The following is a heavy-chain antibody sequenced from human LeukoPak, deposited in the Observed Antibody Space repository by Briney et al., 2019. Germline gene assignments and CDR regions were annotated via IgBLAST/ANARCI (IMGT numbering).Heavy chain of an antibody. D-gene: IGHD3-16*02. CDR1: GDSMTGYY. CDR3: ARHASAGTYRNFFDV. V-gene: IGHV4-59*08. J-gene: IGHJ5*02. CDR2: IFYSGGT. Sequence: SETLSLTCTVSGDSMTGYYWSWIRQSPGKGLDWIGYIFYSGGTKYNRSLKSRVSVSVDTSKKQFFLRLRSVTAADTAVYYCARHASAGTYRNFFDVWGPGALVTVSS.